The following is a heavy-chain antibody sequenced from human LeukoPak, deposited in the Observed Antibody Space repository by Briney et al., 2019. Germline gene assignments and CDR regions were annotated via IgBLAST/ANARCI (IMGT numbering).Heavy chain of an antibody. CDR1: GDSITSDKW. CDR3: ARGRVDIVATITAANFDY. V-gene: IGHV4-4*02. D-gene: IGHD5-12*01. Sequence: SGTLSLTCAVSGDSITSDKWWTWVRQPPGKGLEWIGEINHSGSTNYNPSLKSRVTISVDTSKNQFSLKLSSVTAADTAVYYCARGRVDIVATITAANFDYWGQGTLVTVSS. CDR2: INHSGST. J-gene: IGHJ4*02.